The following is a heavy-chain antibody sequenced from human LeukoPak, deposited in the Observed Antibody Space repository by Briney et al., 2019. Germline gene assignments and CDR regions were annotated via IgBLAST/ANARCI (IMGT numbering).Heavy chain of an antibody. CDR2: IRSKANSYAT. D-gene: IGHD3-22*01. CDR3: AKDSRDQAYYDSSGLKYY. Sequence: GGSLRLSCAASGFTFSGSAMHWVRQASGKGLEWVGRIRSKANSYATAYAASVKGRFTISRDDSKNTAYLQMNSLRAEDTAVYYCAKDSRDQAYYDSSGLKYYWGQGTLVTVSS. V-gene: IGHV3-73*01. CDR1: GFTFSGSA. J-gene: IGHJ4*02.